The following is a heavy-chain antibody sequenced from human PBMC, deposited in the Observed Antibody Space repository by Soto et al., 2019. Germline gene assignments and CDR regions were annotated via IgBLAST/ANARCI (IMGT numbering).Heavy chain of an antibody. CDR1: GLIFSDYA. CDR2: ISGSVGNT. D-gene: IGHD1-26*01. V-gene: IGHV3-23*01. Sequence: EVQLLESGGDLVQPGGSLRLSCAASGLIFSDYAMSWVRQAPGKGLEWVACISGSVGNTFYAYSVKGRFTISRDNSKNTLSLHMNSLRVDDTAVYFCAKDRFGIVGPVDYWGQGTLVTVSS. CDR3: AKDRFGIVGPVDY. J-gene: IGHJ4*02.